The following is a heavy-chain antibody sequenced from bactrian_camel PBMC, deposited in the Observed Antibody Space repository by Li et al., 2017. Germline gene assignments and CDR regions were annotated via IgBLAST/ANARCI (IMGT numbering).Heavy chain of an antibody. Sequence: LVEPGGGSVQPGGSLRLSCAASGFTFSSYWMYWVRQAPGKGLEWVSTTNSGGGTTYYADSVKARFTISRDNAKSTLYLQTNNLKPEDTAMYYCAADRALDVDCYVGSLYTDFAYWGQGTQVTVS. D-gene: IGHD3*01. CDR1: GFTFSSYW. CDR2: TNSGGGTT. J-gene: IGHJ6*01. CDR3: AADRALDVDCYVGSLYTDFAY. V-gene: IGHV3S1*01.